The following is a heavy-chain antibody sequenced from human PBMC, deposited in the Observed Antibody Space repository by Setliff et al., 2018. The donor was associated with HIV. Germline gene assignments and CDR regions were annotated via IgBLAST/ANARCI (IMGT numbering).Heavy chain of an antibody. Sequence: ASVKVSCKASGYTFTSYAMHWVRQAPGQRLEWMGWINAGNGNTKYSQNFQGRVTMTRDTSTSTVYMELSSLTSGDTAVYYCARGRGYTYDFQYWGQGTLVTVSS. V-gene: IGHV1-3*01. CDR1: GYTFTSYA. CDR3: ARGRGYTYDFQY. D-gene: IGHD5-18*01. J-gene: IGHJ4*02. CDR2: INAGNGNT.